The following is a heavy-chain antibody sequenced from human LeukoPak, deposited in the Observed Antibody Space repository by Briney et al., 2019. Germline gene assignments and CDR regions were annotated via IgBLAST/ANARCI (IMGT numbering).Heavy chain of an antibody. CDR2: ISGSGGST. V-gene: IGHV3-23*01. D-gene: IGHD3-10*01. CDR3: VKDYGSGSYYSH. CDR1: GFTFSSYA. J-gene: IGHJ4*02. Sequence: PGGSLRLSCAASGFTFSSYAMSWVRQAPGKGLEWVSAISGSGGSTYYADSVKGQFTISRDNSKNTLYLQMNSPRAEDTAVYYCVKDYGSGSYYSHWGQGTLVTVSS.